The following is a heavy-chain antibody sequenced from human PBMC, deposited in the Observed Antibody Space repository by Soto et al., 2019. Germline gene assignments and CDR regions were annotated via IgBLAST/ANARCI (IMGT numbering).Heavy chain of an antibody. CDR1: GGSISSYY. Sequence: QVQLQESGPGLVKPSETLSLTCTVSGGSISSYYWSWLRQPPGKGLEWIGYIYYSGSTNYRPSLKSRITKSGDTSKDQSPLELSSVTAADTAVYYCARPYGFGGFDYWGQGTLVTVSS. J-gene: IGHJ4*02. V-gene: IGHV4-59*08. D-gene: IGHD3-10*01. CDR2: IYYSGST. CDR3: ARPYGFGGFDY.